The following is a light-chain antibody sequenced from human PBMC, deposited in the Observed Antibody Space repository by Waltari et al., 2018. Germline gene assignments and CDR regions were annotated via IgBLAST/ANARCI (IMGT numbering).Light chain of an antibody. CDR2: YAN. Sequence: IQMSQSPSSLSASVGDRVTITCRASQGISSYLNWYQQKPGKAPKLLIYYANSLASGVPSRFSGSGSGTEFTLTISSLQPEDFATYYCQQGNSYPYSFGQGTKVEI. V-gene: IGKV1-13*02. J-gene: IGKJ2*03. CDR1: QGISSY. CDR3: QQGNSYPYS.